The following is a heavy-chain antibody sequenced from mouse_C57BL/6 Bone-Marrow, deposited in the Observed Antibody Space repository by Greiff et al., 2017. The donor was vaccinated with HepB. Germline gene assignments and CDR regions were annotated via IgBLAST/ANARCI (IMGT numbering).Heavy chain of an antibody. CDR1: GYAFSSSW. Sequence: QVQLQQSGPELVKPGASVKISCKASGYAFSSSWMNWVQQRPGKGLEWIGRIYHGDGDTNYNGKLKGQATMTADKSSSTAYMQLSSLTSEDSAVYFCGTLDANWYFDVWGTGTTVTVSS. CDR3: GTLDANWYFDV. V-gene: IGHV1-82*01. D-gene: IGHD6-1*01. J-gene: IGHJ1*03. CDR2: IYHGDGDT.